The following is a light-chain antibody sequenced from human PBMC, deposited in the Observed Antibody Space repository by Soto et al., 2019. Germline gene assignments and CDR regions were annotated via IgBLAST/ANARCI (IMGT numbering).Light chain of an antibody. J-gene: IGKJ1*01. Sequence: EIVLTQSPGTLSSSPGERATLSCRASQSVSSSYLAWYQQKPGQAPRLLIYAASSRATGIPDRFSGSGSGTDFALTISRLEPEDFAVYYCQQYGSSSWTFGQGTRMEI. V-gene: IGKV3-20*01. CDR3: QQYGSSSWT. CDR2: AAS. CDR1: QSVSSSY.